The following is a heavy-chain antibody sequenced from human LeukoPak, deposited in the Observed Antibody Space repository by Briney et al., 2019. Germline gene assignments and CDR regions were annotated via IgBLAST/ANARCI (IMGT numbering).Heavy chain of an antibody. V-gene: IGHV1-46*01. CDR1: GYTFTSYY. CDR2: INPSGGST. D-gene: IGHD3-10*01. J-gene: IGHJ6*03. Sequence: TSVKFSCKASGYTFTSYYMHWVRQAPGPGLEWMGIINPSGGSTNYAQKFQGRVTMTRDTSTNTVYMELSSLRSEDTDVYYCARGPSITMVRGGQWYYYMDVWGKGTTVTISS. CDR3: ARGPSITMVRGGQWYYYMDV.